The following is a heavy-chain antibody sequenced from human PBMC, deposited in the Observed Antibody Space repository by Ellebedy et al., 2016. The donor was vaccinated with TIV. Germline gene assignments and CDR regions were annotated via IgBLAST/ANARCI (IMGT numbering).Heavy chain of an antibody. CDR2: IYYSGST. J-gene: IGHJ4*02. Sequence: MPGGSLRLSCTVSGGSISSYYWSWIRQPPGKGLEWIGYIYYSGSTNYNPSLKSRVTISVDTSKNQFSLKLSSVTAADTAVYYCARSMVRGVIRPFDYWGQGTLVTVSS. CDR3: ARSMVRGVIRPFDY. V-gene: IGHV4-59*08. D-gene: IGHD3-10*01. CDR1: GGSISSYY.